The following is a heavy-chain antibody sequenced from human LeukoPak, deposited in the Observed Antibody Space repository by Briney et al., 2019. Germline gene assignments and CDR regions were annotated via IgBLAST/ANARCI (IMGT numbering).Heavy chain of an antibody. Sequence: PGGSLRLSCAASGFTFRSYAMSWVRQAPGKGLEWVGRIKPKTDGETTEYAAPVKGRFSISRDDSKNMLYLQMNSLKTEDTAVYYCITPLPYSAQGGQGTLVTVSS. V-gene: IGHV3-15*01. D-gene: IGHD2-21*01. J-gene: IGHJ4*02. CDR1: GFTFRSYA. CDR3: ITPLPYSAQ. CDR2: IKPKTDGETT.